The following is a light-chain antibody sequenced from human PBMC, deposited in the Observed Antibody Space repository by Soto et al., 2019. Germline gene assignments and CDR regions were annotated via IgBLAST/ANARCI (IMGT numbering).Light chain of an antibody. CDR1: QSVGRNY. V-gene: IGKV3-20*01. J-gene: IGKJ4*01. CDR3: HQYAVSPLT. Sequence: ESVLTQSPGTLSLSPGESATLSCRASQSVGRNYLAWFQHKPDQAPRLLIYDASNRATGVPDRFSGSGDGTDFTLSVTRLEPEDFAVYYCHQYAVSPLTFGGGTTVEIK. CDR2: DAS.